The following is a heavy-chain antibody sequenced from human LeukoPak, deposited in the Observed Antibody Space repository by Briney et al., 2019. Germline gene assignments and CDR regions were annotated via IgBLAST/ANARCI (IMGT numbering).Heavy chain of an antibody. CDR3: AKETIPSRVVVVAADY. D-gene: IGHD2-15*01. CDR1: GFTFSSYG. J-gene: IGHJ4*02. Sequence: GRSLRLSCAASGFTFSSYGMHWVRQAPGKGLEWVAVISYDGSNKYYADSVKGRFTISRDNSKNTLYLQMNSLRAEDTAVYYCAKETIPSRVVVVAADYWGQGTLVTVSS. V-gene: IGHV3-30*18. CDR2: ISYDGSNK.